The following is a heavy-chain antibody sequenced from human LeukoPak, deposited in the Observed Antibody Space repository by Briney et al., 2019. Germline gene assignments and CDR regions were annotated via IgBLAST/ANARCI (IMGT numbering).Heavy chain of an antibody. J-gene: IGHJ4*02. D-gene: IGHD3-10*01. V-gene: IGHV3-23*01. CDR2: ISGSGGST. Sequence: PGGSLRLSCAASGFTFSGYAMSWVRQAPGKGLELVSAISGSGGSTYYADSVKGRFTISRDNSKNTLYLQMNSLRAEDTAVYYCAKGLYRITMVRGVPYYFDYWGQGTLVTVSS. CDR1: GFTFSGYA. CDR3: AKGLYRITMVRGVPYYFDY.